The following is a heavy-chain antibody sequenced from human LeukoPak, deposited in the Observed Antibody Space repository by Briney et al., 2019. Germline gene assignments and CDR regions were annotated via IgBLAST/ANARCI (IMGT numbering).Heavy chain of an antibody. Sequence: SETLSLTCAVYNGSCSGYYWTWIRQPPGKGLEWIGEIKHSGRTTYTPSLKSRVSISVDSSKNQFSLKLSSVTAADTAMYYCAREARGLFYWGQGTLVTVSS. CDR2: IKHSGRT. CDR1: NGSCSGYY. V-gene: IGHV4-34*01. CDR3: AREARGLFY. D-gene: IGHD3/OR15-3a*01. J-gene: IGHJ4*02.